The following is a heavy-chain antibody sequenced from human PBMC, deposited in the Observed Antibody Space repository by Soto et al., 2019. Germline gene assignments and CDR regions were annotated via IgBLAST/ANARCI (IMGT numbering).Heavy chain of an antibody. CDR3: GRGRKYDDNSGYDYYFDY. V-gene: IGHV4-59*01. CDR1: GVSISNYS. D-gene: IGHD3-22*01. Sequence: XESLSLTCTVSGVSISNYSLSWIRQPPGKGLDWIGYICLTGSTNYNPSLKSRVTFAVATTKIQFSLKLSSVTAADPAVYYCGRGRKYDDNSGYDYYFDYWGQGTLVTVSS. CDR2: ICLTGST. J-gene: IGHJ4*02.